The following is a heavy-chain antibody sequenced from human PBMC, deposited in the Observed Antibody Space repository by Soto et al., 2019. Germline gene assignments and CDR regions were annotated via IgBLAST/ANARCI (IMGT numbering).Heavy chain of an antibody. D-gene: IGHD5-18*01. CDR2: IYHSGST. CDR3: ARVWGYSYGLASDI. J-gene: IGHJ3*02. CDR1: GGSISSSGDS. V-gene: IGHV4-30-2*01. Sequence: QLQLQESGSGLVKPSQTLSLTCAVSGGSISSSGDSWSWIRQPPGKGLEWIGYIYHSGSTYYNPSLKSRVTISVDRSKSQFSLKLSSVTAADTAVYYCARVWGYSYGLASDIWGQGTMVTVSS.